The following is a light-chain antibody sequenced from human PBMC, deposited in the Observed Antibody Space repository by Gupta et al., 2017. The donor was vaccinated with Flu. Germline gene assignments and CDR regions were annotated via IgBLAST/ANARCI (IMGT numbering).Light chain of an antibody. V-gene: IGKV5-2*01. CDR1: RDIDDD. CDR2: EAT. CDR3: RLQYNFPWT. J-gene: IGKJ1*01. Sequence: ETTLTQSPTFMSATPGDKVSISCRASRDIDDDLNWYQRKPGEAAILILQEATTVVPGISPRFSGSGYSTAFTLTIINRVSPDAAYSFCRLQYNFPWTFGQGTKVEIK.